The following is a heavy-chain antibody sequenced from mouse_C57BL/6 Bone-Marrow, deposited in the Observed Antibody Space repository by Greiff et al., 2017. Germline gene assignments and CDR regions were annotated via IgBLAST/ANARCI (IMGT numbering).Heavy chain of an antibody. CDR1: GYTFTSYW. D-gene: IGHD1-1*01. CDR3: AKGYYYCSSYGYYAMDY. J-gene: IGHJ4*01. V-gene: IGHV1-52*01. CDR2: IDPSDSET. Sequence: QVQLQQPGAELVRPGSSVKLSCKASGYTFTSYWMHWVKQRPIQGLEWIGNIDPSDSETHYNQKFKDKATLTVDKSSSTAYMQLSSLTSEDSAVYYCAKGYYYCSSYGYYAMDYWGQGTSVTVSS.